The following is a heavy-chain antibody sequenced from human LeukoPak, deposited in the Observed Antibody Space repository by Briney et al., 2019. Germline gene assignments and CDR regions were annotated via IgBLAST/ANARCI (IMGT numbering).Heavy chain of an antibody. CDR1: GFTFSSYG. Sequence: PGGSLRLSCAASGFTFSSYGMHWVRQAPGKGLEWVAVISYDGSNKYYADSVKGRFTISRDNSKNTLYLQMNSLRAEDTAVYYCARESSNYAGYYYYMDVWGKGTTVTVSS. D-gene: IGHD4-11*01. V-gene: IGHV3-30*03. CDR3: ARESSNYAGYYYYMDV. CDR2: ISYDGSNK. J-gene: IGHJ6*03.